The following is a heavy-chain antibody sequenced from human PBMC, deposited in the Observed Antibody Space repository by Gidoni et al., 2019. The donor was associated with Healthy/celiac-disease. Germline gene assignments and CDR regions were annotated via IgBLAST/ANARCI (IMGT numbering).Heavy chain of an antibody. V-gene: IGHV4-61*01. CDR2: IYYSGST. CDR3: ASPGYSGYDYSNSPLDV. Sequence: QVQLQESGPGLVKPSATLSLTCTVSGGSVSSGSYYWSWIRQPPGKGLEWIGYIYYSGSTNYNPSLKSRVTISVDTSKNQFSLKLSSVTAADTAVYYCASPGYSGYDYSNSPLDVWGQGTTVTVSS. CDR1: GGSVSSGSYY. D-gene: IGHD5-12*01. J-gene: IGHJ6*02.